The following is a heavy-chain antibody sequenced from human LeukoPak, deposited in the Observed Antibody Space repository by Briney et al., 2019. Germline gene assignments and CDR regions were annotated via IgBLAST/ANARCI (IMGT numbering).Heavy chain of an antibody. D-gene: IGHD3-16*01. CDR3: ARLLWNDAFDI. CDR1: GGSISSSSYY. Sequence: SETLSLTCTVSGGSISSSSYYWGWIRQPPGQGLEWIGSIYYSGSTYYNPSLKSRVTISVDTSKNQFSLKLSSVTAPDTAVYYCARLLWNDAFDIWGQGTMVTVSS. CDR2: IYYSGST. J-gene: IGHJ3*02. V-gene: IGHV4-39*01.